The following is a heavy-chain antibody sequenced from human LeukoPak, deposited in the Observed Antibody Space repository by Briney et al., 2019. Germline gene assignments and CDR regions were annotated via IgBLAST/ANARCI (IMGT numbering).Heavy chain of an antibody. CDR1: GCIFRSYG. CDR3: ARHNGRGNAFDI. V-gene: IGHV4-59*08. Sequence: PSESLSLTCAASGCIFRSYGMPWVRQPPGQGLEWIGFIYYTGSTNFKPSLKSRVTISVDTYKNQISLNLRSVTAADTAVYYCARHNGRGNAFDIWGQGKRVTVSS. CDR2: IYYTGST. J-gene: IGHJ3*02.